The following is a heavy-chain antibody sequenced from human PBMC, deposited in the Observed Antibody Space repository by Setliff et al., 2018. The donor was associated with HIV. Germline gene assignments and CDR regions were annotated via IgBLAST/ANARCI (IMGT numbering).Heavy chain of an antibody. CDR2: IRDSGVSV. D-gene: IGHD6-13*01. V-gene: IGHV3-23*01. CDR1: GFSFGNFG. J-gene: IGHJ4*02. CDR3: ARDSGSTWYASSRSDY. Sequence: GGSLRLSCSASGFSFGNFGMSWVRQAPGKGLEWVSGIRDSGVSVYYAGSVRGRFTISRDNARNSLYLQMNSLRAEDTAVYYCARDSGSTWYASSRSDYWGQGTLVTVSS.